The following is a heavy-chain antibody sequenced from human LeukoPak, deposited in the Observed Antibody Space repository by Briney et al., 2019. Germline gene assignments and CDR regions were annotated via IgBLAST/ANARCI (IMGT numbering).Heavy chain of an antibody. D-gene: IGHD1-20*01. J-gene: IGHJ4*02. CDR2: INTDGRTT. V-gene: IGHV3-74*01. CDR3: ARDVNWNQVDY. CDR1: GFTFNNHW. Sequence: GGSLRLSCAVSGFTFNNHWMHWVRQAPGKGLVWTSRINTDGRTTNYADSVKGRFTISRDNARNMFYLQMNSLRAEDTAVYYCARDVNWNQVDYWGQGSLVTVSS.